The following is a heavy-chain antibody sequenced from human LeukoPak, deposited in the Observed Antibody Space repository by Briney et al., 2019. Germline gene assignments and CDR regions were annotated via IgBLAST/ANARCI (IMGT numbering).Heavy chain of an antibody. J-gene: IGHJ4*02. V-gene: IGHV1-46*03. D-gene: IGHD2-15*01. CDR1: GYTFTNSY. CDR3: TRGYCTGGTCYHFDY. CDR2: INPTGGST. Sequence: ASVKVSCKASGYTFTNSYMNWVRQAPGQGLEWMGLINPTGGSTRYAQKFQGRVTMTRDMSTSTVYMELTSLRSEDTAVYFCTRGYCTGGTCYHFDYWGQGTLVTVSS.